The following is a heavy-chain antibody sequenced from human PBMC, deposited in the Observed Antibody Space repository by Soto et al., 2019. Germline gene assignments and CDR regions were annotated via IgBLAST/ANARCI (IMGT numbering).Heavy chain of an antibody. D-gene: IGHD3-3*01. J-gene: IGHJ4*02. V-gene: IGHV4-30-4*01. CDR1: GGSISSGDYY. CDR2: IYYSGST. CDR3: ARVPPEWYFDY. Sequence: QVQLQESGPGPVKPSQTLSLTCTVSGGSISSGDYYWSWIRQPPGKGLEWIGYIYYSGSTYYNPPLKSRVTISVDTSKNQFSLKLSSLTAADTAVYYCARVPPEWYFDYWGQGTLVTVSS.